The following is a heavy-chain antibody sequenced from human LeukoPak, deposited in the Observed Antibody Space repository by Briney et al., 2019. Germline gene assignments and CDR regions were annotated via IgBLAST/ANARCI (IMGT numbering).Heavy chain of an antibody. J-gene: IGHJ6*03. D-gene: IGHD1-26*01. CDR2: ISGSGGST. Sequence: ETLSLTCTVSGGSISSSSYYWGWVRQAPGKGLEWVSAISGSGGSTYYADSVKGRFTISRDNSKNTLYLQMNSMRAEDTAVYYCAKDRRELNYYYYYMDVWGKGTTVTVSS. CDR3: AKDRRELNYYYYYMDV. V-gene: IGHV3-23*01. CDR1: GGSISSSSYY.